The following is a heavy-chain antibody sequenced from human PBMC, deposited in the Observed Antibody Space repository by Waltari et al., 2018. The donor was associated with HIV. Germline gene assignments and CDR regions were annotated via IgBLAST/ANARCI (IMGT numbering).Heavy chain of an antibody. V-gene: IGHV3-30*03. CDR2: VIYDGSNE. CDR3: ATNSGSYRQGWFDP. Sequence: QVQLVESGGGVVPPGTSLTLSCAASGFSFSDSHMHWVRQPPGKGLEWVASVIYDGSNEDYADSVTGRFTVSRDNSKNTLYLQMDSLRPEDTAVYYCATNSGSYRQGWFDPWGQGTQVTVSS. J-gene: IGHJ5*02. CDR1: GFSFSDSH. D-gene: IGHD1-26*01.